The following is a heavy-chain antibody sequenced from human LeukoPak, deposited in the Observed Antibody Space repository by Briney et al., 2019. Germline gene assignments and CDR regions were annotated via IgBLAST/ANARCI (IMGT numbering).Heavy chain of an antibody. V-gene: IGHV3-20*04. J-gene: IGHJ6*03. CDR3: ARGCNYYDSSGYGPNYYYYYMDV. Sequence: GGSLRLSCAASGFTFDDYGMSWVRQAPGKGLEWVYGINWNGGSTGYADSVKGRFTISRDNAKSSLYLQMNSLRAEDTALYYCARGCNYYDSSGYGPNYYYYYMDVWGKGTTVTVSS. CDR2: INWNGGST. D-gene: IGHD3-22*01. CDR1: GFTFDDYG.